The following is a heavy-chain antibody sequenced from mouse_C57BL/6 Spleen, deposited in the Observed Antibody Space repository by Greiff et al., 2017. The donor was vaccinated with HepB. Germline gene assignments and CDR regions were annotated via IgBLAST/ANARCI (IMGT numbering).Heavy chain of an antibody. J-gene: IGHJ1*03. D-gene: IGHD2-1*01. CDR1: GYTFTNYW. CDR2: IYPGGGYT. V-gene: IGHV1-63*01. Sequence: QVHVKQSGAELVRPGTSVKMSCKASGYTFTNYWIGWAKQRPGHGLEWIGDIYPGGGYTNYNEKFKGKATLTADKSSSTAYMQVSSLTSEDSAIYYCAREGRIYYGNYPWYFDVWGTGTTVTVSS. CDR3: AREGRIYYGNYPWYFDV.